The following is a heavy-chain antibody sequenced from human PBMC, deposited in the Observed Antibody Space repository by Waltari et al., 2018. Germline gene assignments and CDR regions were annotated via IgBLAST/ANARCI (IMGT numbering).Heavy chain of an antibody. CDR1: GYSISSGYY. J-gene: IGHJ6*03. CDR2: IYHSGST. V-gene: IGHV4-38-2*01. CDR3: ARARWMGYWWPRGIKDYYYYYMDV. D-gene: IGHD2-15*01. Sequence: QVQLQESGPGLVKPSETLSLTCAVSGYSISSGYYWGWIRQPPGKGLEGIGSIYHSGSTYYNPSLKSRVTISVDTSKNQFSLKLSSVTAADTAVYYCARARWMGYWWPRGIKDYYYYYMDVWGKGTTVTVSS.